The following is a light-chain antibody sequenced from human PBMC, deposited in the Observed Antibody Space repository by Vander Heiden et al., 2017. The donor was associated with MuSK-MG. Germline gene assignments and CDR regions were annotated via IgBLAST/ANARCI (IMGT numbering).Light chain of an antibody. CDR1: SSDVGGYNY. CDR3: SSYTSSSTRV. CDR2: DVS. J-gene: IGLJ1*01. V-gene: IGLV2-14*01. Sequence: QSALTQPASVSGSPGQSITISCTGTSSDVGGYNYVSWYQQHPGKAHKLMIYDVSNRPSGLSNRFSVSKSGNTASLTISGLQAEDEADYYCSSYTSSSTRVFGTGTKVTVL.